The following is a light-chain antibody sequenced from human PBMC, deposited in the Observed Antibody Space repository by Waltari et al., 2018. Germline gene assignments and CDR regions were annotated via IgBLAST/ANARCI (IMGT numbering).Light chain of an antibody. Sequence: EIVFTQSPATLSLSPGERATLSCRASQSVGTSLAWYQHIPGQAPRLLIYDASNRASDISPRFSGSGSGTDFSLTISGLDPEDYAVYYCQQGVTFGGGTRVEIK. CDR2: DAS. J-gene: IGKJ4*01. V-gene: IGKV3-11*01. CDR1: QSVGTS. CDR3: QQGVT.